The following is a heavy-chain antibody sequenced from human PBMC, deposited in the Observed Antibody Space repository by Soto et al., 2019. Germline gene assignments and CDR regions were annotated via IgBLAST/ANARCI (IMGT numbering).Heavy chain of an antibody. D-gene: IGHD4-17*01. J-gene: IGHJ4*02. CDR1: GFTFTNYA. CDR2: ISGGSGST. Sequence: EVQLLESGGGLVQPGGSLRLSCAASGFTFTNYAMSWVRQAPGKGLEWVSTISGGSGSTYYADPVKGRFTISRDNSKNTAYLQMNSLSAEDTAVYFCAKDRLRRGADYWGQGTLVTVSS. V-gene: IGHV3-23*01. CDR3: AKDRLRRGADY.